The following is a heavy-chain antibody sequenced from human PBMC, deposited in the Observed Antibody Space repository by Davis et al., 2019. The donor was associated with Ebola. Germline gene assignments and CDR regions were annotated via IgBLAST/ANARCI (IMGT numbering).Heavy chain of an antibody. CDR3: AREDYIWGSYRYDLFLDY. CDR2: IGTNSRTI. D-gene: IGHD3-16*02. Sequence: GESLKISCAASGFNFRSYWMGWVRQAPGKGLEWLSYIGTNSRTIYYAGSVKGRFTVSRDNVKNSLYLQMNSLRAEDTAVYYCAREDYIWGSYRYDLFLDYWGQGTLVTVSS. V-gene: IGHV3-48*01. J-gene: IGHJ4*02. CDR1: GFNFRSYW.